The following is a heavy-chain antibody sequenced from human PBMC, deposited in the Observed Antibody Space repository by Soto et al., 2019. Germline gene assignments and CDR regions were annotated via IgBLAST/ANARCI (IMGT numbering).Heavy chain of an antibody. V-gene: IGHV1-69*01. J-gene: IGHJ3*02. D-gene: IGHD3-22*01. CDR2: IIPIFGTA. CDR1: GGTFSSYA. Sequence: QVQLVQSGAEVKKPGSSVKVSCKASGGTFSSYAISWVRQAPGPGLEWMGGIIPIFGTANYAQKFQGRVTITADESTSKAYMELSSLRSEDTAVYYCARDDQYYDDSSGYPRSGAFDIWGQGTLVTVSS. CDR3: ARDDQYYDDSSGYPRSGAFDI.